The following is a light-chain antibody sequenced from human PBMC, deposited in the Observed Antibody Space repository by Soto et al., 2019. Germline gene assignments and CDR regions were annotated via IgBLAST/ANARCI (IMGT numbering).Light chain of an antibody. CDR2: DAS. CDR3: QQRSNWPIT. Sequence: EIVLTQSPATLSLSAGERATLSCRASQSVSSYLAWYQQKPGQAPRLLIYDASNRATGIPARFSGSGSGTDFTLTISSLEPEDFAVYYCQQRSNWPITFGQGTRLE. V-gene: IGKV3-11*01. CDR1: QSVSSY. J-gene: IGKJ5*01.